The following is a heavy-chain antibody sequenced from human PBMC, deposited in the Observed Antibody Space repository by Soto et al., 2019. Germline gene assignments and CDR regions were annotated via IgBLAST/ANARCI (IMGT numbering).Heavy chain of an antibody. D-gene: IGHD2-15*01. CDR2: INSDGSST. Sequence: GSLRLSCAASGFTFSSYWMHWVRQAPGKGLVWVSRINSDGSSTSYADSVKGRFTISRDNAKNTLYLQMNSLRAEDTAVYYCVRTSLVVAAATREDYWGQGTLVTASS. CDR3: VRTSLVVAAATREDY. J-gene: IGHJ4*02. CDR1: GFTFSSYW. V-gene: IGHV3-74*01.